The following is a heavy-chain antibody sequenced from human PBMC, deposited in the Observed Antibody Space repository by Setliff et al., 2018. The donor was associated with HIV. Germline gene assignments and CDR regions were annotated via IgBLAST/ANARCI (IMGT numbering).Heavy chain of an antibody. CDR3: ARDSGRRNDAFDI. CDR1: GGSISSGDYY. D-gene: IGHD3-10*01. CDR2: IYYSGST. V-gene: IGHV4-30-4*08. J-gene: IGHJ3*02. Sequence: PSETLSLTCTVSGGSISSGDYYWSWIRQPPGEGLEWIGYIYYSGSTYYNPSLKSRVTISVDTSKNQFSLKLSSVTAADTAVYYCARDSGRRNDAFDIWGQGTMGTVSS.